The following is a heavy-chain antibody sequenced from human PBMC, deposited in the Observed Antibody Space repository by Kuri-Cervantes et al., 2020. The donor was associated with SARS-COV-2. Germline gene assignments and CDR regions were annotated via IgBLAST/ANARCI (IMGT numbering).Heavy chain of an antibody. CDR2: IRYDGSNK. CDR1: GFTFSSYG. CDR3: ARAGDITMIVEYYFDY. Sequence: GESLKISCAASGFTFSSYGMHWVRQAPGKGLEWVAFIRYDGSNKYYADSVKGRFTISRDNSKNTLYLQMNSLRAEDTAVYYCARAGDITMIVEYYFDYWGQGTLVTV. D-gene: IGHD3-22*01. J-gene: IGHJ4*02. V-gene: IGHV3-30*02.